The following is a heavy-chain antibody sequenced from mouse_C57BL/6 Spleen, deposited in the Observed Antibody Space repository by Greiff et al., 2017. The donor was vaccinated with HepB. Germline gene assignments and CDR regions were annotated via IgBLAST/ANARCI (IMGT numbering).Heavy chain of an antibody. J-gene: IGHJ2*01. Sequence: QVQLKQPGAELVRPGTSVKLSCKASGYTFTSYWMHWVKQRPGQGLEWIGVIDPSDSYTNYNQKFKGKATLTVDTSSSTAYMQLSSLTSEDSAVYYCARPYYGGDYWGQGTTLTVSS. CDR2: IDPSDSYT. D-gene: IGHD1-2*01. V-gene: IGHV1-59*01. CDR1: GYTFTSYW. CDR3: ARPYYGGDY.